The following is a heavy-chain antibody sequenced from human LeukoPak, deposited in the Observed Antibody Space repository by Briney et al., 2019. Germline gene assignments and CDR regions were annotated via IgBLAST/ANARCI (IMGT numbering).Heavy chain of an antibody. Sequence: ASVKVSCKASGYTFTGYYMHWVRQAPGQGLEWMGWINPNSGGTNYAQKFQGRVTMTGGTPISTAYMELSRLRSDDTAVYYCARVLHLIAAAGTRPDYWGQGTLVTVSS. CDR3: ARVLHLIAAAGTRPDY. D-gene: IGHD6-13*01. J-gene: IGHJ4*02. CDR2: INPNSGGT. CDR1: GYTFTGYY. V-gene: IGHV1-2*02.